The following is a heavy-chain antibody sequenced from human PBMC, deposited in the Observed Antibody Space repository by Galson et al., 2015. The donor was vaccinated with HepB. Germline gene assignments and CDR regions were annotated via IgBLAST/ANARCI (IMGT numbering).Heavy chain of an antibody. CDR1: GGSISSSSYY. CDR2: IYHSGST. J-gene: IGHJ4*02. Sequence: SETLSLTCTVSGGSISSSSYYWGWIRQPPGKGLEWIGYIYHSGSTYYNPSLKSRVTISVDRSKNQFSLKLSSVTAADTAVYYCASLDYYDSSGYPNWGQGTLVTVSS. V-gene: IGHV4-39*07. D-gene: IGHD3-22*01. CDR3: ASLDYYDSSGYPN.